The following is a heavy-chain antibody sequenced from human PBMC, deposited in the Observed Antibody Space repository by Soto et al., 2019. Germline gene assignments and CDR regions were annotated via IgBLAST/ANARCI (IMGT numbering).Heavy chain of an antibody. CDR2: IYYSGST. Sequence: SETLSLTCTVSGGSISSGGYYWSWIRQHPGKGLEWIGYIYYSGSTYYNPSLKSRVTISVDTSKNQFSLKLSSVTAADTAVYYCARDPNIEYYGMDVWGQGTTVTVSS. CDR3: ARDPNIEYYGMDV. J-gene: IGHJ6*02. CDR1: GGSISSGGYY. V-gene: IGHV4-31*03. D-gene: IGHD3-16*02.